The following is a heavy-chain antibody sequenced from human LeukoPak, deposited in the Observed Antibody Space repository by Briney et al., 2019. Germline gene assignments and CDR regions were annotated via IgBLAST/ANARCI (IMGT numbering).Heavy chain of an antibody. D-gene: IGHD3-22*01. V-gene: IGHV1-18*01. CDR1: GYTFTSHG. J-gene: IGHJ4*02. CDR2: ISAYNGNT. Sequence: ASVKVSCKASGYTFTSHGISWVRQAPGQGLEWMGWISAYNGNTNYAQKLQGRVTMTTDTSTSTAYMELRSLRSDDTAVYYCATWNYYDSSGSIFFDYWGQGTLVTVSS. CDR3: ATWNYYDSSGSIFFDY.